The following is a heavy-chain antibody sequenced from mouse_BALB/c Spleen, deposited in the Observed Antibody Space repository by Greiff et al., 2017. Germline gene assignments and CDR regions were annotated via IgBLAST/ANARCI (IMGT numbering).Heavy chain of an antibody. D-gene: IGHD3-1*01. Sequence: DVQLQESGAELVRSGASVKLSCTASGFNIKDYYMHWVKQRPEQGLEWIGWIDPENGDTEYAPKFQGKATMTADTSSNTAYLQLSSLTSEDTAVYYCNAGGSGSPYFDYWGQGTTLTVSS. J-gene: IGHJ2*01. CDR1: GFNIKDYY. V-gene: IGHV14-4*02. CDR3: NAGGSGSPYFDY. CDR2: IDPENGDT.